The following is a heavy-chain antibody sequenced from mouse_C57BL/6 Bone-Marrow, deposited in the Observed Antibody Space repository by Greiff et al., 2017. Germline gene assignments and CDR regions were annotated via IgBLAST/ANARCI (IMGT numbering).Heavy chain of an antibody. Sequence: VQLQQSGPGLVQPSQSLSITCTVSGFSLTSYGVHWVRQSPGKGLEWLGVIWSGGSTDYNAAFMSRLSITKDNSKSQVFFKMNSLQADDTAIYYCAKNLYYDYDGAYWGQGTLVTVSA. J-gene: IGHJ3*01. V-gene: IGHV2-5*01. CDR2: IWSGGST. CDR3: AKNLYYDYDGAY. D-gene: IGHD2-4*01. CDR1: GFSLTSYG.